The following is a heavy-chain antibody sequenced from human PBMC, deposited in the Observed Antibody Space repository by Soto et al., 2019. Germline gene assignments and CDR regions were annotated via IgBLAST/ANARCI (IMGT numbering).Heavy chain of an antibody. Sequence: EVQLLESGGGLVQPGGSLRLSCAASGFTFSSYAMSWVRQAPGKGLEWVSAISGSGGSTYYADSVRGRFTISRDNSKNGLYLQMNSLRAEHTAVYYFAKVGGAGSSWYGLSSGHTNWFEPWGRGSLVTVTS. D-gene: IGHD6-13*01. CDR3: AKVGGAGSSWYGLSSGHTNWFEP. CDR1: GFTFSSYA. V-gene: IGHV3-23*01. CDR2: ISGSGGST. J-gene: IGHJ5*02.